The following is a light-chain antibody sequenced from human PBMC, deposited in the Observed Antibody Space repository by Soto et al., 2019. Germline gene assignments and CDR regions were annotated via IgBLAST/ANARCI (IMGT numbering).Light chain of an antibody. Sequence: EGLLAQSPSTRSLSSAARARPHRTTSQSVSSTYLAWYQQKPGQAPRLLIYAASSRATGIPDRFSGSGSGTDFSLTISRLEPEDFAVYYCQQYGSSPITFGQGTRLE. CDR2: AAS. J-gene: IGKJ5*01. V-gene: IGKV3-20*01. CDR3: QQYGSSPIT. CDR1: QSVSSTY.